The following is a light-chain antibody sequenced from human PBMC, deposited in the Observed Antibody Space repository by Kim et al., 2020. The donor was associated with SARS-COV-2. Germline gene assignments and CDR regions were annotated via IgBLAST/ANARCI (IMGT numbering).Light chain of an antibody. Sequence: FSPGDRVTLSCRASQSVDSTYLGWYQQKPGQAPRLLIYGASSMATGIPDRFSGSGSGTDFTLTISRLEPEDFATYYCQQYDTSPCTFGQGTKLEI. J-gene: IGKJ2*02. V-gene: IGKV3-20*01. CDR2: GAS. CDR3: QQYDTSPCT. CDR1: QSVDSTY.